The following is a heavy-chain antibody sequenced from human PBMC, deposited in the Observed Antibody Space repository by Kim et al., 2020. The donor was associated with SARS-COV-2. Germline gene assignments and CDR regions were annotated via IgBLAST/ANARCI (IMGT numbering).Heavy chain of an antibody. Sequence: GGSLRLSCAASGLIFRNYGMHWVRQAPGKGLEWVAYISYDGKSQYYGDSVEGRFTISRDNSKNTLYLQMNSLRLEDTAVYYCAKGPIAVVPGGKMWLDPWGQGTLVTVSS. D-gene: IGHD2-2*01. V-gene: IGHV3-30*18. CDR1: GLIFRNYG. CDR2: ISYDGKSQ. J-gene: IGHJ5*02. CDR3: AKGPIAVVPGGKMWLDP.